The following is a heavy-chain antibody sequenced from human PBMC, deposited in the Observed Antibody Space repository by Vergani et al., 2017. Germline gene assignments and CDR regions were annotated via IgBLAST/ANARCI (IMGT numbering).Heavy chain of an antibody. Sequence: QVQLVQSGAEVKKPGASVKVSCKASGYTFTGYYIHWVRQAPGQGLEWMGWINPNSGTTNYAQSFQGRVTMTRDTSISTAYMELSSLISDDTAVYYCAGDSGEPYGGYDSYFDYWGQGTLVTVSS. CDR2: INPNSGTT. CDR1: GYTFTGYY. CDR3: AGDSGEPYGGYDSYFDY. D-gene: IGHD5-12*01. V-gene: IGHV1-2*02. J-gene: IGHJ4*02.